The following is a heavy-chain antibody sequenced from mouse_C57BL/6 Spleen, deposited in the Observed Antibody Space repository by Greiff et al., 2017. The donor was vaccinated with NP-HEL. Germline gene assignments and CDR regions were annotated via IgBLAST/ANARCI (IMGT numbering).Heavy chain of an antibody. Sequence: VQLQQSGPELVKPGASVKISCKASGYAFSSSWMNWVKQRPGKGLEWIGRIYPGDGDTNYNGKFKGKATLTADKSSSTAYMQLSSLTSEDSAVYFFAREGIYYGYGAMDYLGQGTSVTVSS. CDR2: IYPGDGDT. V-gene: IGHV1-82*01. J-gene: IGHJ4*01. D-gene: IGHD2-2*01. CDR1: GYAFSSSW. CDR3: AREGIYYGYGAMDY.